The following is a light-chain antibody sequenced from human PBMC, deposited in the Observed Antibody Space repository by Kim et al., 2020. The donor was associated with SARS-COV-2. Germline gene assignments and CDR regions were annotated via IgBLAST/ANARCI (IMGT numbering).Light chain of an antibody. CDR1: SSNMGAGDG. Sequence: VTISCSGSSSNMGAGDGVHWYQQLPGTAPKLLIYKTSCRPSGVPDRFSGSKSGTSASRAITGLQAEDEADYYCQSYDSSLSGSSVFGTGTKVTVL. CDR2: KTS. V-gene: IGLV1-40*01. CDR3: QSYDSSLSGSSV. J-gene: IGLJ1*01.